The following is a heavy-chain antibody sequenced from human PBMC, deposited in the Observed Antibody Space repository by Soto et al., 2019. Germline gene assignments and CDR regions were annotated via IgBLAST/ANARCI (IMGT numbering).Heavy chain of an antibody. V-gene: IGHV1-69*02. D-gene: IGHD4-17*01. J-gene: IGHJ4*02. CDR2: IIPILGIA. CDR1: GGTFSSYT. Sequence: QVQLVQSGAEVKKPGSSVKVSCKASGGTFSSYTISWVRQAPGQGLEWMGRIIPILGIANYAQKFQGRVTITADKATSTAYMELSSLRSEDTAVYYWARGATVTHGSFDYWGQGTLVTVSS. CDR3: ARGATVTHGSFDY.